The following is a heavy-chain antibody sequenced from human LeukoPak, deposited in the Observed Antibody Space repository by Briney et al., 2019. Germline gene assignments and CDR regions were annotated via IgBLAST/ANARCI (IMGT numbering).Heavy chain of an antibody. CDR3: AKQAGTIFFDY. D-gene: IGHD6-19*01. CDR1: GFTFSSYW. Sequence: GGSLRLSCAASGFTFSSYWMHWVRQAPGKGLVWVSRINSDGSSTSYADSVKGRFTISKDNSKNSLYLQMNSLRTEDTALYYCAKQAGTIFFDYWGQGTLVTVPS. CDR2: INSDGSST. V-gene: IGHV3-74*01. J-gene: IGHJ4*02.